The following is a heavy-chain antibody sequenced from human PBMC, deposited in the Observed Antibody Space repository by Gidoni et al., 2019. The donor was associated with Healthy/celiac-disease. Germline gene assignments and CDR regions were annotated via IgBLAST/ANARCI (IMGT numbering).Heavy chain of an antibody. J-gene: IGHJ6*02. CDR2: ISWNSGSI. CDR1: GFTFDDYA. CDR3: AKDNSDSGSYLAGGMDV. V-gene: IGHV3-9*01. D-gene: IGHD1-26*01. Sequence: EVQLVESGGGLVQPGRSLRLSCAASGFTFDDYAMHWGRQAPGKGLEWVSGISWNSGSIGYADSVKGRFTISRDNAKNSLYLQMNSLRAEDTALYYCAKDNSDSGSYLAGGMDVWGQGTTVTVSS.